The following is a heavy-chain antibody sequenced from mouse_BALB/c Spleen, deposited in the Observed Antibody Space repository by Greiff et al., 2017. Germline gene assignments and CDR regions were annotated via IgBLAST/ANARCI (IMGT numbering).Heavy chain of an antibody. CDR3: ARDRDYDQAWFAY. CDR2: IWAGGST. Sequence: VKLMESGPGLVQPSQSLSITCTVSGFSLTSYGVHWVRQPPGKGLEWLGVIWAGGSTNYNSALMSRLSISKDNSKSQVFLKMNSLQTDDTAMYYCARDRDYDQAWFAYWGQGTLVTVSA. V-gene: IGHV2-9*02. J-gene: IGHJ3*01. CDR1: GFSLTSYG. D-gene: IGHD2-4*01.